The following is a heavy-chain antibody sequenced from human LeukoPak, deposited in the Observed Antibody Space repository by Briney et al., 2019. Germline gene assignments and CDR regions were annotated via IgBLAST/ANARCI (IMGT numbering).Heavy chain of an antibody. J-gene: IGHJ5*02. CDR2: INPNSGGT. Sequence: GASVKVSCKASRYTFTGYYMHWVRQAPGQGLEWMGWINPNSGGTNYAQKFQGRVTMTRDTSISTAYMELSRLRSDDTAVYYCAREDDYVWGSYRYRGNWFDPWGQGTLVTVSS. CDR1: RYTFTGYY. CDR3: AREDDYVWGSYRYRGNWFDP. D-gene: IGHD3-16*02. V-gene: IGHV1-2*02.